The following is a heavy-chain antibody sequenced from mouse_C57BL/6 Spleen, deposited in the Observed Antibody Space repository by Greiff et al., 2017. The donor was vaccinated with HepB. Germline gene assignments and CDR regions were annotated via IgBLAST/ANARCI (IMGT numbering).Heavy chain of an antibody. Sequence: QVQLQQPGAELVRPGSSVKLSCKASGYTFTSYWMHWVKQRPIQGLEWIGNIDPSDSETHYNQKFKDKATLTVDKSSSTAYMQRSSLTSEDSAVYYCERPPYYGSSSGYFDGWGTGTTVTVSS. V-gene: IGHV1-52*01. CDR1: GYTFTSYW. CDR2: IDPSDSET. J-gene: IGHJ1*03. D-gene: IGHD1-1*01. CDR3: ERPPYYGSSSGYFDG.